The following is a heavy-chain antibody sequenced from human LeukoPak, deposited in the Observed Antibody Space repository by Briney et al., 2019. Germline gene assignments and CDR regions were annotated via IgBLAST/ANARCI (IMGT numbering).Heavy chain of an antibody. CDR1: GFTFSSYS. CDR2: ISSSGTPI. CDR3: AREKTACGGDCYDS. J-gene: IGHJ4*02. Sequence: GGSLRLSCAASGFTFSSYSMNWVRQAPGKGLEWVSYISSSGTPIHYADSVKGRFTISRDNAKNSLFLQMNSLRAEDTAVYYCAREKTACGGDCYDSWGQGTLVTVSS. V-gene: IGHV3-48*04. D-gene: IGHD2-21*01.